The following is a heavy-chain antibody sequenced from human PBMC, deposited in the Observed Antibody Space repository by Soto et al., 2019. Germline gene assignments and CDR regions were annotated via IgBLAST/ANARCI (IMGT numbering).Heavy chain of an antibody. D-gene: IGHD4-4*01. J-gene: IGHJ6*02. CDR1: GGSISSGGYY. CDR2: IYYSGST. V-gene: IGHV4-31*03. Sequence: PSETLSLTCTVSGGSISSGGYYWSWIRQHPGKGLEWIGYIYYSGSTYYNPSLKSRVTISVDTSKNQFSLKLSSVTAADTAVYYCARDRQIAYSNYVQGMDVWGQGTTVTVYS. CDR3: ARDRQIAYSNYVQGMDV.